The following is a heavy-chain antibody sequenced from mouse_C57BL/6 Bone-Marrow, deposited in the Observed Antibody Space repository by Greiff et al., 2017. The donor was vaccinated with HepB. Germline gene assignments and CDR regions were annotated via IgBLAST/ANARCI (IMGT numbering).Heavy chain of an antibody. CDR3: ARGSSYGSSPYYFDY. Sequence: QVQLQHSGAELARPGASVKLSCKASGYTFTSYGISWVKQRTGQGLEWIGEIYPRSGNTYYNEKFKGKATLTADKSSSTAYMELRNLTSEDSAVYFCARGSSYGSSPYYFDYWGQGTTLTVSS. D-gene: IGHD1-1*01. V-gene: IGHV1-81*01. CDR1: GYTFTSYG. CDR2: IYPRSGNT. J-gene: IGHJ2*01.